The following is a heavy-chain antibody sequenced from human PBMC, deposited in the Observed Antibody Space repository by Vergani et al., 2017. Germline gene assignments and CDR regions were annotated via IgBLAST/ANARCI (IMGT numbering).Heavy chain of an antibody. CDR3: ARDETYIFVISSDSSHLLYY. Sequence: QVSLVESGGGVVQPGRSLTLTCSASGFGFKNFTMHWVRQAPGKGLEWVATISKDGTHDYYEPSVRGRFAGSRDNFKNTMYLQMDRLTTDDTAVSFCARDETYIFVISSDSSHLLYYWGQGILVTVSS. D-gene: IGHD3-22*01. J-gene: IGHJ4*02. V-gene: IGHV3-30*03. CDR1: GFGFKNFT. CDR2: ISKDGTHD.